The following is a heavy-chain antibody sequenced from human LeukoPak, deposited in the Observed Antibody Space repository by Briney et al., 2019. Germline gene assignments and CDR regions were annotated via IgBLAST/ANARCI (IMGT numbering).Heavy chain of an antibody. CDR1: GGSFSGYY. CDR2: INHSGST. J-gene: IGHJ3*02. D-gene: IGHD1-26*01. Sequence: SETLSLTCAVYGGSFSGYYWSWIRQPPGKGLEWIGEINHSGSTNYNPSLKSRVTISVDTSREQFSLKLSSVTAADTAFYYCARYIVSYPHDAFDIWGRGTMVTVSS. V-gene: IGHV4-34*01. CDR3: ARYIVSYPHDAFDI.